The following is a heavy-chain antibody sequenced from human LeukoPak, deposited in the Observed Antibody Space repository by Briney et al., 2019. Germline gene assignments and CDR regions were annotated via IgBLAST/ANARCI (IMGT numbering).Heavy chain of an antibody. D-gene: IGHD3-3*01. J-gene: IGHJ5*02. Sequence: SETLSLTCAVSGYSISSCYHWGWIRQPPREGLEWIASMYHSGSTYYTPSLKGRLTISIDTSKNQFYLKLSSVTAAGTAVYYCARLGSTIFGVVTNWFDPWGQGTLVTVSS. CDR1: GYSISSCYH. CDR3: ARLGSTIFGVVTNWFDP. CDR2: MYHSGST. V-gene: IGHV4-38-2*01.